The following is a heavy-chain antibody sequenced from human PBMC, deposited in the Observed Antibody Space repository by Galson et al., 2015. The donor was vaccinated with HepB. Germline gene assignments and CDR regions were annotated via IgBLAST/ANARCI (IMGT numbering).Heavy chain of an antibody. D-gene: IGHD3-9*01. J-gene: IGHJ4*02. V-gene: IGHV3-30-3*01. CDR2: ISPDGSTT. Sequence: SLRLSCAASGFTFSAHNMHWVRQAPVKGLEWLAIISPDGSTTIYADSVKGQFTISRDNSKNSLFLQGDGLRPEDTAMYYCARDFGWNFDLWGQGTLVTVSS. CDR3: ARDFGWNFDL. CDR1: GFTFSAHN.